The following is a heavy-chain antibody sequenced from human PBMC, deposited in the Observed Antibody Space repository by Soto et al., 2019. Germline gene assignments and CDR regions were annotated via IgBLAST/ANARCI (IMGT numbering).Heavy chain of an antibody. J-gene: IGHJ4*02. D-gene: IGHD6-19*01. CDR2: INPNSGGT. Sequence: ASVKVSCKASGYTFTGYYMHWGRQAPGQGLEWMGWINPNSGGTNYAQKFQGWVTMTRDTSISTAYMELSRLRSDDAAVYYCARTDSSRGWYYFDYWGQGTLVTVSS. V-gene: IGHV1-2*04. CDR1: GYTFTGYY. CDR3: ARTDSSRGWYYFDY.